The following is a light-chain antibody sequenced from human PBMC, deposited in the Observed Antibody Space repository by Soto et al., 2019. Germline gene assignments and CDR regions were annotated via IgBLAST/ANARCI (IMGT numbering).Light chain of an antibody. Sequence: QSALTQPPSVSGSAGQSVTISCTGASSDVGSYDRVSWYQQPPGTAPKLMIYEVNNRPSGVPDRFSGSKSGNTASLTISGLQAEDAADYYCTSYTSSNTFVFGTGTKVTVL. CDR3: TSYTSSNTFV. J-gene: IGLJ1*01. V-gene: IGLV2-18*02. CDR1: SSDVGSYDR. CDR2: EVN.